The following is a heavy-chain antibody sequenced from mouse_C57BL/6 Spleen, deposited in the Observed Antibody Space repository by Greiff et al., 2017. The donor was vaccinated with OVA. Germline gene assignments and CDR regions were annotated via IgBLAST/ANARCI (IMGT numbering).Heavy chain of an antibody. Sequence: VQLQQSGPVLVKPGASVKMSCKASGYTFTDYYMNWVKQSHGKSLEWIGVINPYNGGTSYNQKFKGKATLTVDKSSSTAYMELNSLTSEDSAVYYCARSRVYYYGSSAHYFDYWGQGTTLTVSS. CDR3: ARSRVYYYGSSAHYFDY. CDR1: GYTFTDYY. D-gene: IGHD1-1*01. CDR2: INPYNGGT. V-gene: IGHV1-19*01. J-gene: IGHJ2*01.